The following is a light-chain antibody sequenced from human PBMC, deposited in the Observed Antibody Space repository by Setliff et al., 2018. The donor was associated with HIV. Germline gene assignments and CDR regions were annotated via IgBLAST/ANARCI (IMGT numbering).Light chain of an antibody. V-gene: IGLV2-14*03. J-gene: IGLJ1*01. CDR3: CSYTSSLTYV. CDR2: DVS. CDR1: SSDVGSYNF. Sequence: QSALTQPASVSGSPGQSITISCSGTSSDVGSYNFVSWYQQHPGKAPQLIIYDVSQRPSGVSSRFSGSKSGNTASLPISGLQAEDQADYYCCSYTSSLTYVFGTWTKVTVL.